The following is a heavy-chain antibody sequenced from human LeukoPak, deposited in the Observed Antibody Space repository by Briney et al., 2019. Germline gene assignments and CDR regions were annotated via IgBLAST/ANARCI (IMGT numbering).Heavy chain of an antibody. D-gene: IGHD5-12*01. CDR1: GDSISSNY. Sequence: SETLSLTCAVSGDSISSNYWSWIRQPPGKGLEWIGYIYSSGTTNYNPSLKSRVTISVDTSKNQFSLKLSSVTAADTAVYYCASGVATIIQGYYFDYWGQGTLVTVSS. J-gene: IGHJ4*02. CDR3: ASGVATIIQGYYFDY. CDR2: IYSSGTT. V-gene: IGHV4-59*01.